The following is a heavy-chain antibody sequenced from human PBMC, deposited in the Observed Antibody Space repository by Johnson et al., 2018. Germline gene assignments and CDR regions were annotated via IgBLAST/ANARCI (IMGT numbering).Heavy chain of an antibody. Sequence: VQLVESGGGVVQPGRSLRLSCAASGFTFSSYGMHWVRQAPGKGLEWVAVLSYDGSNKYYADSVKGRFTISRDTTKNTLYLQMNSLRAEDTAVYYSAKTYYYDSIGYGHYYMDVWGKGTTVTVSS. D-gene: IGHD3-22*01. V-gene: IGHV3-30*18. CDR3: AKTYYYDSIGYGHYYMDV. CDR1: GFTFSSYG. CDR2: LSYDGSNK. J-gene: IGHJ6*03.